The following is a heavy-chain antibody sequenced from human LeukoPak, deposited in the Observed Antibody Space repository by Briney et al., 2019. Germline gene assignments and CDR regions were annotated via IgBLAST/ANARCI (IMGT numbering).Heavy chain of an antibody. Sequence: GGSLRLSCAASGFTFSRYWMNWVRQAPGKGLEWVANIKQDGGEKYYVDSVKGRFSISRDNAKNSLYLQMNSLSAEDTAVYYCARGGYSYNDYWGQGNLVTVSS. J-gene: IGHJ4*02. D-gene: IGHD5-18*01. V-gene: IGHV3-7*03. CDR2: IKQDGGEK. CDR3: ARGGYSYNDY. CDR1: GFTFSRYW.